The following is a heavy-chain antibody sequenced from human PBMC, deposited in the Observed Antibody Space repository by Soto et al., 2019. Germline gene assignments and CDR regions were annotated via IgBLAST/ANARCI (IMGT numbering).Heavy chain of an antibody. CDR1: GFAFSGYA. J-gene: IGHJ3*02. V-gene: IGHV3-23*01. D-gene: IGHD3-9*01. CDR2: VSGGGGAT. CDR3: AKVYHWLHDAFDI. Sequence: EVQLLESGGGLVQPGGSLRLSCEASGFAFSGYAMSWVRQAPGKGLDWVSAVSGGGGATYYAESANGRFTISRDNSKNTLYLQMNSLSAEDTAVYYCAKVYHWLHDAFDIWGQVTMVTVSS.